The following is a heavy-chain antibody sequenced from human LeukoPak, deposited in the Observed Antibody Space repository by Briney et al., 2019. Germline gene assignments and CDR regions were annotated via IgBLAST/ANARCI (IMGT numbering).Heavy chain of an antibody. D-gene: IGHD3-9*01. J-gene: IGHJ6*02. V-gene: IGHV1-2*04. CDR2: INPNSGGT. CDR3: ARSAPLLRYFDWYPDYYYYYGMDV. Sequence: GASVKVSCKASGYTFTGYYMHWVRQAPGQGLEWMGWINPNSGGTNYAQKFQGWVTMTRDTSISTAYMELSRLRSDDTAVYYCARSAPLLRYFDWYPDYYYYYGMDVWGQGTTVTVSS. CDR1: GYTFTGYY.